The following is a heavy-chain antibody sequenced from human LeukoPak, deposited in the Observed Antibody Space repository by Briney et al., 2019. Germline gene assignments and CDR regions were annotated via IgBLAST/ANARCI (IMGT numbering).Heavy chain of an antibody. CDR2: IWYDGSNK. J-gene: IGHJ4*02. V-gene: IGHV3-33*01. Sequence: GGSLRLSCAASGFTFSSYGMHWVRQAPGMGLEWVAVIWYDGSNKYYADSVKGRFTISRDNSKNTLYLQMNSLRAEDTAVYYCARGSDVVVLDYWGQGTLVTVSS. CDR3: ARGSDVVVLDY. D-gene: IGHD2-15*01. CDR1: GFTFSSYG.